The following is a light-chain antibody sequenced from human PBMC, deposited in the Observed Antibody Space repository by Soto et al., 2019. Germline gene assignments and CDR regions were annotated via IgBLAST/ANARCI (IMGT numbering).Light chain of an antibody. CDR2: AAS. CDR1: QCISSY. V-gene: IGKV1-8*01. Sequence: IRMTQSPSSFSASTGDRVTITFRASQCISSYLAWYQQKPGEAPKLLIYAASTLQSGVPSRFSGSGSGTDFTLTISCLQSEDFATYYCQQYYSYPWTFGQGNKV. CDR3: QQYYSYPWT. J-gene: IGKJ1*01.